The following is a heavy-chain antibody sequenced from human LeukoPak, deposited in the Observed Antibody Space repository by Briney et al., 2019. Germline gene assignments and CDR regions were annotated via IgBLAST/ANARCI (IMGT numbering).Heavy chain of an antibody. CDR3: AKDVEMATILAGFGFDY. V-gene: IGHV3-23*01. Sequence: GGSLRLSCAASGFTFSSYAMSWVHQAPGKGLEWVSAISGSGGSTYYADSVKGRFTISRDNSKNTLYLQMNSLRAEDTAVYYCAKDVEMATILAGFGFDYWGQGTLVTVSS. CDR1: GFTFSSYA. CDR2: ISGSGGST. D-gene: IGHD5-24*01. J-gene: IGHJ4*02.